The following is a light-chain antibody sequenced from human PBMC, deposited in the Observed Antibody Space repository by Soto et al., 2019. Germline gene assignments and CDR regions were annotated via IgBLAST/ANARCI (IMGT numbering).Light chain of an antibody. Sequence: DIQMTQSPSSLSASVGARITITCRASQSISSYLNWYQQKPGKAPKLLIYAASSLQSGVASRFSGSGPETDFTRTISSLQPDDCASYHCQQSYSTPPYTVGQGTKLEIK. CDR3: QQSYSTPPYT. V-gene: IGKV1-39*01. J-gene: IGKJ2*01. CDR1: QSISSY. CDR2: AAS.